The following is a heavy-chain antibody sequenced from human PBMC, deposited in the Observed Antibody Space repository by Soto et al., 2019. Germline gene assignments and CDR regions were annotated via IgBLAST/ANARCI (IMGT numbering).Heavy chain of an antibody. CDR1: GGSISSYY. D-gene: IGHD3-3*01. Sequence: PSETLSLTWTVSGGSISSYYWSWIRQPAGKGLEWFGRIYTSGSTNYNPSLKSRVTMSVDPSKNQFSLKLSSVTGADTAVYYCAREGTSFWSGYYSTARFAGNWFDPWGQGALVTVSS. V-gene: IGHV4-4*07. J-gene: IGHJ5*02. CDR2: IYTSGST. CDR3: AREGTSFWSGYYSTARFAGNWFDP.